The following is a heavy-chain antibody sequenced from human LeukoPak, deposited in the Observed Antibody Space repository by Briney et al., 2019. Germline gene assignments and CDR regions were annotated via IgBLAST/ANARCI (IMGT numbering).Heavy chain of an antibody. CDR1: GGSISSYY. D-gene: IGHD3-22*01. CDR3: ASHSYYDSSGRRPNPRFDY. Sequence: PSETQSLTCTVSGGSISSYYWSWIRQPAGKGLEWIGRIYTSGSTNYNPSLKSRVTISVDTSKNQFSLKLSSVTAADTAVYYCASHSYYDSSGRRPNPRFDYWGEGTLVTVSS. J-gene: IGHJ4*02. CDR2: IYTSGST. V-gene: IGHV4-4*07.